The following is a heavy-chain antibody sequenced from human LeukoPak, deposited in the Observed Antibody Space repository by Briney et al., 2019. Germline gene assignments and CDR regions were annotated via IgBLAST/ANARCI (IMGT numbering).Heavy chain of an antibody. D-gene: IGHD3-22*01. V-gene: IGHV1-2*02. J-gene: IGHJ4*02. CDR1: GYTFTGYY. CDR2: INPNSGGT. Sequence: GASVKVSCKASGYTFTGYYMHWVRQAPGQGLEWMGWINPNSGGTNYAQKFQGRVTMTRDTSISTAYMELSRLRSDDTAVYYCARVVYYYDSSGYYSGVGGIIDYFDYWGQGTLVTVSS. CDR3: ARVVYYYDSSGYYSGVGGIIDYFDY.